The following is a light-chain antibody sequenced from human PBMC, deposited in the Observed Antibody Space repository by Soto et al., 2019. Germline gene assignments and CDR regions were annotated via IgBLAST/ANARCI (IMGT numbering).Light chain of an antibody. V-gene: IGKV1-17*01. CDR3: LQHNSYPRT. CDR1: QGIRTD. CDR2: SAS. Sequence: DIQMTQSPSSLSASVGDRVTITCRASQGIRTDLGWYQQKPGKAPKRLIYSASSLQSGVPSRFSGSGSGTEFTLAISSLQPEDFATYYCLQHNSYPRTFGQGTKVEIK. J-gene: IGKJ1*01.